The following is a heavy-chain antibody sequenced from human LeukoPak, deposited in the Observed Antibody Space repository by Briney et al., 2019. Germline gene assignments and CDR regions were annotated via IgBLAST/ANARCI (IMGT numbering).Heavy chain of an antibody. Sequence: ASVKVSCKASGYTFTSYDINWVRQATGQGVEWMGRMNPNSGNTGYAQKFQGRVTITGNTSISTAYMELSSLRSEDTDMYYCARGAGLDYYDSSGDWSIDFDYWGQGTLVTVSS. J-gene: IGHJ4*02. CDR2: MNPNSGNT. CDR1: GYTFTSYD. V-gene: IGHV1-8*03. D-gene: IGHD3-22*01. CDR3: ARGAGLDYYDSSGDWSIDFDY.